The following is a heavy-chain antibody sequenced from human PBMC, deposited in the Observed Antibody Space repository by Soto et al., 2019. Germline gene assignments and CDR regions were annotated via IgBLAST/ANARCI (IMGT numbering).Heavy chain of an antibody. D-gene: IGHD3-9*01. CDR1: GGTFSSYA. J-gene: IGHJ6*02. CDR2: IIPIFGTA. CDR3: ARDHDILTDPAGARQTWGIGMDV. V-gene: IGHV1-69*13. Sequence: SVKVSCKASGGTFSSYAISWVRQAPGQGLEWMGGIIPIFGTANYAQKFQGRVTITADESTSTAYMELSSLRSEDTAVYYCARDHDILTDPAGARQTWGIGMDVWGQGTTVTVS.